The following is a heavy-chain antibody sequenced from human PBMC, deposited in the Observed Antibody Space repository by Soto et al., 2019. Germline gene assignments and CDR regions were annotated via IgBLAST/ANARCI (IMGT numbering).Heavy chain of an antibody. Sequence: EAQLVESGGGFVQPGRSLRLSCAGSGFIFDDFAIHWVRQAPGKGLEWVSGISWNSDSIGYADSVKGRFTISGDNAKNSLYLQMNSLRVEDTALYYCTKVGGLYDFWSGPLHFDLWGQGTLVTVSS. D-gene: IGHD3-3*01. CDR3: TKVGGLYDFWSGPLHFDL. J-gene: IGHJ4*02. CDR2: ISWNSDSI. CDR1: GFIFDDFA. V-gene: IGHV3-9*01.